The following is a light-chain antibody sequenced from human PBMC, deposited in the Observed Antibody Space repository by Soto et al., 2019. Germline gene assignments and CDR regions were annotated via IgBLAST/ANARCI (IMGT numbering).Light chain of an antibody. CDR2: EAS. Sequence: DIQMTQSPSTLSASVGDRVTITCRASQDINKWLAWYQQKPGKAPNLLIYEASSLESGVPSRFSGSGSATDFTLTISSLQPDDFATHYCQQYISLSWTLGQGTKVDIK. CDR3: QQYISLSWT. J-gene: IGKJ1*01. CDR1: QDINKW. V-gene: IGKV1-5*03.